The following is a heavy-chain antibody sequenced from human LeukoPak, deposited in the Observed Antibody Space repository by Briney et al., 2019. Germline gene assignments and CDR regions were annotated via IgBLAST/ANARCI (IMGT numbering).Heavy chain of an antibody. CDR2: INSDGSST. D-gene: IGHD2-21*02. J-gene: IGHJ6*02. CDR1: GFTFSSSW. CDR3: ATATSWSYYYGINV. Sequence: GGSLRLSCAASGFTFSSSWMHWVRQAPEKGLVWVSRINSDGSSTSYADSVKGRFTISRDNAKNTLFLQMNSLRGEDTAVYYCATATSWSYYYGINVWGQGTTVTVSS. V-gene: IGHV3-74*01.